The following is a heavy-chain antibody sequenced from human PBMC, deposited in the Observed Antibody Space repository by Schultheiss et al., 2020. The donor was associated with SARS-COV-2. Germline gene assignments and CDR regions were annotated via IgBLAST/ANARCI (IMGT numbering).Heavy chain of an antibody. D-gene: IGHD1-26*01. CDR3: ARDLGGYGAFDI. V-gene: IGHV3-30*01. CDR2: ISYHGSNK. CDR1: GFTFSSYA. J-gene: IGHJ3*02. Sequence: GGSLRLSCAASGFTFSSYAMHWVRQAPGKGLEWVTVISYHGSNKHYADSVKGRFTISRDNSKNSWYLQMNSLRAEDTAVYYCARDLGGYGAFDIWGQGTMVTVSS.